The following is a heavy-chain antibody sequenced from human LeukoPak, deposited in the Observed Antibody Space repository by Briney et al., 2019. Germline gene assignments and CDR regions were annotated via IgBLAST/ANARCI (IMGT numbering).Heavy chain of an antibody. V-gene: IGHV3-9*01. CDR1: GFTFDDYA. J-gene: IGHJ4*02. Sequence: AGGFLRLSCAASGFTFDDYAMHWVRQAPGKGLEWVSGISWNSGSIGYADSVKGRFTISRDNAKNSLYLQMNSPRAEDTALYYCAKDMSGYSYGYEVDYWGQGTLVTVSS. CDR3: AKDMSGYSYGYEVDY. D-gene: IGHD5-18*01. CDR2: ISWNSGSI.